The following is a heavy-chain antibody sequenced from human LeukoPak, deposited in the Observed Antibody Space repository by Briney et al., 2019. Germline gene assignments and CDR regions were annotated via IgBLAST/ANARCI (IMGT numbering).Heavy chain of an antibody. Sequence: TSETLSLTCTVSGGSISSYYWSWIRQPPGKGLEWIGEINHSGSTNYNPSLKSRVTISVDTSKNQFSLKLSSVTAADTAVYYCARRSIAAAGVAFDIWGQGTMVTVSS. CDR1: GGSISSYY. J-gene: IGHJ3*02. CDR3: ARRSIAAAGVAFDI. CDR2: INHSGST. D-gene: IGHD6-13*01. V-gene: IGHV4-34*01.